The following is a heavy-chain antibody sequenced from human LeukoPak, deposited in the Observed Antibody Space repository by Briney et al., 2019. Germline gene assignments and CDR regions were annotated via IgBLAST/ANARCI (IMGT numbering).Heavy chain of an antibody. CDR3: ASVSVWELATHTGGSFDY. CDR1: GGLISRIEYY. CDR2: IYHTGTT. Sequence: SETLSLTCTVSGGLISRIEYYWGWVRQAPVKGLEWLGHIYHTGTTLYSPHLNNRLTVSVDSSKNQFSLTLNSVTAADTAVYYCASVSVWELATHTGGSFDYWGRGILVTVSS. V-gene: IGHV4-30-4*01. D-gene: IGHD1-26*01. J-gene: IGHJ4*02.